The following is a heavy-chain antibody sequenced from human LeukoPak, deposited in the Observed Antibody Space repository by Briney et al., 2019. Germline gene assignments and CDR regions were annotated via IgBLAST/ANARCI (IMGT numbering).Heavy chain of an antibody. CDR3: AREAGGYSYATHLDY. V-gene: IGHV3-21*01. CDR1: GFTFSSYS. D-gene: IGHD5-18*01. Sequence: GGSLRLPCAASGFTFSSYSMNWVRQAPGKGLEWVSSISSTSSYIFYADSLKGRFTISRDNAKNSLFLQMNSLRAEDTAVYYCAREAGGYSYATHLDYWGQGTLVTVSS. CDR2: ISSTSSYI. J-gene: IGHJ4*02.